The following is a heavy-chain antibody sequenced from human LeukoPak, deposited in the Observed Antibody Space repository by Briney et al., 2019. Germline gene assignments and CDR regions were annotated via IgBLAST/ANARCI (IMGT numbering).Heavy chain of an antibody. CDR3: ARQKAGYLSIDRWFDP. J-gene: IGHJ5*02. CDR1: GYSFNSYW. Sequence: GESLKISXKGSGYSFNSYWIGWVRQMPGKGLEWMGIIYPGDSDTIYSPSFQGQVTISADKSISTAYLQWSSLKASDTAMYYCARQKAGYLSIDRWFDPWGQGTLVTVSS. CDR2: IYPGDSDT. D-gene: IGHD3-22*01. V-gene: IGHV5-51*01.